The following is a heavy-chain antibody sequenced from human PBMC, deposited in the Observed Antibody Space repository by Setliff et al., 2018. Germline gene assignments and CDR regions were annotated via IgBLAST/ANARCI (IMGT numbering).Heavy chain of an antibody. CDR2: INHSGST. D-gene: IGHD4-17*01. CDR3: AREGGIGDSGDY. CDR1: GVPISSTEW. V-gene: IGHV4-4*02. J-gene: IGHJ4*02. Sequence: SETLSLTCAVTGVPISSTEWWSWIRQPPGKGLEWIGEINHSGSTNYNPSLKSRVTISVDTSKNQFSLKLSSVTAADTAVYYCAREGGIGDSGDYWGQGTLVTVSS.